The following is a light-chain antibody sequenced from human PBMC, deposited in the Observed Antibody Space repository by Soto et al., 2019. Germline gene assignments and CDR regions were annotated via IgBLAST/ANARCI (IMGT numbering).Light chain of an antibody. CDR2: SNN. CDR1: SSNIGSNT. CDR3: AAWDDSLNGVV. V-gene: IGLV1-44*01. Sequence: QSVLTQPPSASGTPGQRLTISCSGRSSNIGSNTVNWYQQLPGTAPKLLIYSNNQRPSGVPDRFSGSKSGTSASLAISGLQSEDEADYYCAAWDDSLNGVVFGGGTKLTVL. J-gene: IGLJ2*01.